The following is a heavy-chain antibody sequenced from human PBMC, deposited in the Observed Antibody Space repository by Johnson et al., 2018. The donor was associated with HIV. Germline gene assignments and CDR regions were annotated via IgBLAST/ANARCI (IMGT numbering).Heavy chain of an antibody. CDR3: ARGGEHVRGNYRYDIGAFDM. CDR1: GFTFSDHY. V-gene: IGHV3-11*04. J-gene: IGHJ3*02. Sequence: VQLVESGGGLVKPGGSLRLSCAASGFTFSDHYMNWMRQAPGKGLEWVSYISSSGSTIYSADSVKGRFTVSRDNAKKSLFLQMNTLRAEDTAVYYCARGGEHVRGNYRYDIGAFDMWGQGTMVTVSS. D-gene: IGHD3-16*02. CDR2: ISSSGSTI.